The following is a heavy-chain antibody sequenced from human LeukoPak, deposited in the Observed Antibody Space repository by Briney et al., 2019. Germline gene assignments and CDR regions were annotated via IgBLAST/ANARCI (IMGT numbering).Heavy chain of an antibody. CDR1: GGSISSYY. V-gene: IGHV4-59*01. CDR2: IYYSGST. J-gene: IGHJ4*02. D-gene: IGHD6-19*01. Sequence: SESLSLTCTVSGGSISSYYWSWIRQPPGKGLEWIGYIYYSGSTNYNPSLKSRVTISVDTSKNQFSLKLSSVTAADTAVYYCARRSSGWCFDYWGQGTLVTVSS. CDR3: ARRSSGWCFDY.